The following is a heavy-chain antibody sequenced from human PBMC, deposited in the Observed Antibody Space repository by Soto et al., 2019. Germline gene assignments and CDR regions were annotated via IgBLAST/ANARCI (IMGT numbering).Heavy chain of an antibody. J-gene: IGHJ4*01. D-gene: IGHD3-9*01. CDR3: TTDSLFTGQLVRMDN. CDR1: GFTFSDAW. Sequence: LRLSCAASGFTFSDAWINWVRQPPGKGLEWVGRIKSKIDGGTTDFAAPVKGRFAISRDDSRDMVYMEMYSLKTDDTAVYYCTTDSLFTGQLVRMDNWGHGTLVTVSS. CDR2: IKSKIDGGTT. V-gene: IGHV3-15*07.